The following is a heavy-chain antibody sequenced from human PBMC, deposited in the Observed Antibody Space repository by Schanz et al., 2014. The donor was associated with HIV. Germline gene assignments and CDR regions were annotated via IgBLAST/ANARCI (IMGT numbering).Heavy chain of an antibody. V-gene: IGHV3-23*01. D-gene: IGHD6-19*01. CDR1: GLTFSGSA. CDR2: ISGSGGGT. Sequence: EVQLLESGGGLVQPGGSLRLTCAASGLTFSGSAMNWVRQAPGKGLEWVSAISGSGGGTVYAGSVKGRFTISRDNSKNMLYLQMTSLRVEDTAVYYCTKDIVAGASEYWGQGTLVIVSS. J-gene: IGHJ4*02. CDR3: TKDIVAGASEY.